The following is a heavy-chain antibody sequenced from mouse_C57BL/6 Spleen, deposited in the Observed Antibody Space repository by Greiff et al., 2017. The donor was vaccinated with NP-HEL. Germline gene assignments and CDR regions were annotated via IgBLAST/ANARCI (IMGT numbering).Heavy chain of an antibody. CDR2: ISSGGDYI. Sequence: EVKLMESGEGLVKPGGSLKLSCAVSGFTFSSYAMSWVRQTPEKRLEWVAYISSGGDYIYYADTVKGRFTISRDNARNTLYLQMSSLKSEDTAMYYCTREDYSNYGYFDYWGQGTTLTVSS. D-gene: IGHD2-5*01. CDR1: GFTFSSYA. J-gene: IGHJ2*01. V-gene: IGHV5-9-1*02. CDR3: TREDYSNYGYFDY.